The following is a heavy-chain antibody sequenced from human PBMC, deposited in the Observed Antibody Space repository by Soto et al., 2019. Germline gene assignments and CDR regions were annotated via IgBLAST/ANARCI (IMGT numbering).Heavy chain of an antibody. D-gene: IGHD3-22*01. J-gene: IGHJ6*02. Sequence: ETLSLTCTVSGGSISSSSYYWGWIRQPPGKGLEWIGSIYYSGSTYYNPSLKSRVTISVDTSKNQFSLKLSSVTAADTAVYYCARYYYDSSGYDGMDVWGQGTTVTVSS. CDR2: IYYSGST. CDR1: GGSISSSSYY. V-gene: IGHV4-39*01. CDR3: ARYYYDSSGYDGMDV.